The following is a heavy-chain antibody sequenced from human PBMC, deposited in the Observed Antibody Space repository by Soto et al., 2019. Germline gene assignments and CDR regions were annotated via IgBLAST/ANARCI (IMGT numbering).Heavy chain of an antibody. V-gene: IGHV3-9*01. CDR2: LSWNSGTI. CDR3: AKAESSGWYYSLDY. J-gene: IGHJ4*02. CDR1: GFTFDDYA. D-gene: IGHD6-19*01. Sequence: EVQLVESGGGFVQPGKSLRLSCAASGFTFDDYAMHWVRQVPGKGLEWVSGLSWNSGTIDYADSVKGRFTISRDNAKNSLHLQMNSLKPEDTAFYYCAKAESSGWYYSLDYWGQGTLVTVSS.